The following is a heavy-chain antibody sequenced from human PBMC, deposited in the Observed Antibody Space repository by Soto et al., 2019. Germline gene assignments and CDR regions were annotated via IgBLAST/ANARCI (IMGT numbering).Heavy chain of an antibody. D-gene: IGHD3-10*01. CDR3: ARVYKLRLDY. Sequence: TLGLTYSCAGRSVSGGNDYWKWIRQHPGKGLEWIGYIYYSGSTYYNPSLKSRVTISVDTSKNQFSLKLSSVTAADTAVYYCARVYKLRLDYWGQGTLVTVSS. V-gene: IGHV4-31*03. CDR2: IYYSGST. CDR1: GRSVSGGNDY. J-gene: IGHJ4*02.